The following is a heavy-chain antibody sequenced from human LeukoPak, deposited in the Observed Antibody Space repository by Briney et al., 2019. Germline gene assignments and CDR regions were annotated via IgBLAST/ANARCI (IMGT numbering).Heavy chain of an antibody. CDR2: ISAYNGKT. CDR1: GYTFFTSD. V-gene: IGHV1-18*01. Sequence: ASVKVSCKASGYTFFTSDVSWVRQAPGQGLEWMGWISAYNGKTNYAQKFQGRVTMTEDTSTDTAYMELSSLRSEDTAVYYCATENGGSSDFDYWGQGTLVTVSS. CDR3: ATENGGSSDFDY. D-gene: IGHD1-26*01. J-gene: IGHJ4*02.